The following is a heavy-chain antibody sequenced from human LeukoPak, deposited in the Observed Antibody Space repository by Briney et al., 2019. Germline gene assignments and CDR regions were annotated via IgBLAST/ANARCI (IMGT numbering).Heavy chain of an antibody. Sequence: GGSLRLSCAASGFTVSNNYMSWVRQAPGKGLEWVSLIYSVGTTYYANSVKGRFTISRDNAKNSLYLQMNSLRAEDTAVYYCARGFYGDYINWFDPWGQGTLVTVSS. D-gene: IGHD4-17*01. J-gene: IGHJ5*02. CDR1: GFTVSNNY. CDR2: IYSVGTT. CDR3: ARGFYGDYINWFDP. V-gene: IGHV3-53*01.